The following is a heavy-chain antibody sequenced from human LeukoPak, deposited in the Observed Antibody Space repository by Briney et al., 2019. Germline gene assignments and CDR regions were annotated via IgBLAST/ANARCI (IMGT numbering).Heavy chain of an antibody. CDR2: INHSGST. J-gene: IGHJ4*02. CDR1: GGSFSDYY. CDR3: ARVGTYTSSWYRFKYFDY. V-gene: IGHV4-34*01. D-gene: IGHD6-13*01. Sequence: SETLSLTCGVRGGSFSDYYWSWIRQSPGVGLDWIGEINHSGSTNYNPSLKSRVTISVDTPKNQFSLKLSSLTAADTAVYYCARVGTYTSSWYRFKYFDYWGQGTLVTVSS.